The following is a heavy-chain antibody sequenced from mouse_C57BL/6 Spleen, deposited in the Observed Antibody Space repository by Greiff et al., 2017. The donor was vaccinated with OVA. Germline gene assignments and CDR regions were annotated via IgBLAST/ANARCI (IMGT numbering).Heavy chain of an antibody. Sequence: EVKLMESGPELVKPGASVKMSCKASGYTFTDYNMHWVKQSHGKSLEWIGYINPNNGGTSYNQKFKGKATLTVNKSSSTAYMELRSLTSEDSAVYYCARMVSYWYFDVWGTGTTVTVSS. D-gene: IGHD2-2*01. CDR1: GYTFTDYN. J-gene: IGHJ1*03. CDR2: INPNNGGT. V-gene: IGHV1-22*01. CDR3: ARMVSYWYFDV.